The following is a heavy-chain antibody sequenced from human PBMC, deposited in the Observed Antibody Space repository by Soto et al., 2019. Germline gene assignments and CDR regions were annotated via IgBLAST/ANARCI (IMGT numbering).Heavy chain of an antibody. V-gene: IGHV3-33*01. D-gene: IGHD4-17*01. CDR1: GFTLSSYG. J-gene: IGHJ3*02. Sequence: LRLSCAASGFTLSSYGMHWVRQSPGKGLEWVAVIWYDGSNKYYADSVKGRFTISRDNSKNTLYLQMNSLRAEDTAVYYCARVGAGYGEYVPDAFDIWGQGTMVTVSS. CDR2: IWYDGSNK. CDR3: ARVGAGYGEYVPDAFDI.